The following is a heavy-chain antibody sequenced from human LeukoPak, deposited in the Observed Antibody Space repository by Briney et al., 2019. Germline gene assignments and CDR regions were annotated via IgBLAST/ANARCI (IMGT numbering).Heavy chain of an antibody. D-gene: IGHD4-17*01. Sequence: SETLSLTCTVSGGSIRSYYWSWMRQPPGKGMEWIGYIYYSGSTNYNPSLKSRVTISVDTSKNQFSLKLSSVTAADTAVYYCARGYYGDYVSDSYFQHWGQGTLVTVSS. CDR3: ARGYYGDYVSDSYFQH. CDR1: GGSIRSYY. J-gene: IGHJ1*01. V-gene: IGHV4-59*01. CDR2: IYYSGST.